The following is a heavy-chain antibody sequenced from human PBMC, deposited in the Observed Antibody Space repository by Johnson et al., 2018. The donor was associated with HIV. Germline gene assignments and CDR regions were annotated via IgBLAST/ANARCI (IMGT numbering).Heavy chain of an antibody. V-gene: IGHV3-13*01. CDR1: GFTFSSYD. Sequence: VQLVESGGGLVQPGGSLRLSCAASGFTFSSYDMHWVRQETGKGLEWVSTIGTAGDTYYPGSVKGRLTISRENAKNSLFLQINSLRAGDTAVYYCARGESTTGAFDIWGQGTMVTVSS. CDR3: ARGESTTGAFDI. CDR2: IGTAGDT. D-gene: IGHD4-17*01. J-gene: IGHJ3*02.